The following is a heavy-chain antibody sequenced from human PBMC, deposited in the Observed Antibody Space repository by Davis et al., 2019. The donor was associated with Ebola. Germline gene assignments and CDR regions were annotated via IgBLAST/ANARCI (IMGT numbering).Heavy chain of an antibody. CDR1: GGSFSGYY. CDR2: INHNGST. CDR3: ARVNYDFWSGYYSENWFDP. D-gene: IGHD3-3*01. Sequence: SETLSLTCAVYGGSFSGYYWSWIRQPPGKGLEWIGEINHNGSTNYNPSLKSRVTISVDTSKNQFSLKLSSVTAADTAVYYCARVNYDFWSGYYSENWFDPWGQGTLVTVSS. V-gene: IGHV4-34*01. J-gene: IGHJ5*02.